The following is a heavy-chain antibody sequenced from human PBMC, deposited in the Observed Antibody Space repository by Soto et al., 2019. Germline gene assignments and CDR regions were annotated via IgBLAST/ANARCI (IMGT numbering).Heavy chain of an antibody. V-gene: IGHV3-21*01. CDR3: ARVGTAMVILDAFDI. Sequence: EVQLVESGGGLVKPGGSLRLSFAASGFTFSSYSMNWVRQAPGKGLEWVSSISSSSSYIYYADSVKGRFTISRDNAKNSLYLQMNSLRAEDTAVYYCARVGTAMVILDAFDIWGQGTMVTVSS. CDR2: ISSSSSYI. CDR1: GFTFSSYS. D-gene: IGHD5-18*01. J-gene: IGHJ3*02.